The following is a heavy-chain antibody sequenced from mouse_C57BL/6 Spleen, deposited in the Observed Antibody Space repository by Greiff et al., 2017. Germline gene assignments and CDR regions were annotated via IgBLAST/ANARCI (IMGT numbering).Heavy chain of an antibody. Sequence: VQLQQSGAELVKPGASVKLSCTASGFNIKDYYMHWVKQRTEQGLEWIGRTDPEDGETKYDTKFQGKATITADTSSNTAYLQLSSLTSEDTAVYYCARSDDYDERNYFDYWGQGTTLTVSS. CDR1: GFNIKDYY. J-gene: IGHJ2*01. D-gene: IGHD2-4*01. V-gene: IGHV14-2*01. CDR2: TDPEDGET. CDR3: ARSDDYDERNYFDY.